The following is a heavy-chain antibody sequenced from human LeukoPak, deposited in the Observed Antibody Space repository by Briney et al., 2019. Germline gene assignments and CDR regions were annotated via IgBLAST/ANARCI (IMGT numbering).Heavy chain of an antibody. V-gene: IGHV4-38-2*02. Sequence: SETLSLTCTVSDYAISSGYYWGWIRQPPGKGLEWIGSIYHSGTTYYNPSLKSRVTISVDTSKNQFSLRMSSVTAANTAVYYCARWSEDAFDIWGQGTMVTVSS. CDR2: IYHSGTT. CDR1: DYAISSGYY. CDR3: ARWSEDAFDI. J-gene: IGHJ3*02.